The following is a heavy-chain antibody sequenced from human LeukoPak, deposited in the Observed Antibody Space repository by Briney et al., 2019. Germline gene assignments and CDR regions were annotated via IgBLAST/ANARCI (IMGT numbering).Heavy chain of an antibody. Sequence: SETLSLTCTVSGGSISSGGYYWSWIRQHPGKGLEWIGYIYYSGSTYYNPSLKSRVTISVDTSKNQFSLKLSSVTAADTAVYYCARDEGPVVGATSYFDYWGQGTLVTVSS. J-gene: IGHJ4*02. CDR1: GGSISSGGYY. D-gene: IGHD1-26*01. V-gene: IGHV4-31*03. CDR3: ARDEGPVVGATSYFDY. CDR2: IYYSGST.